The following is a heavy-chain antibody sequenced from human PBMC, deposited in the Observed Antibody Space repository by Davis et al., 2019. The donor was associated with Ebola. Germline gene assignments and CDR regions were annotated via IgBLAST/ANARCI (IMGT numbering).Heavy chain of an antibody. Sequence: SETLSLTCTVSGGSITSSNYYWGWIRQPPGKGLEWIGSIYNSGSTYYNPSLKSRLTISVDTSNNQFSLKLSSMTAADTAVYYCARQNKGYNYGYGYYYYGMDVWGQGTTVTVSS. J-gene: IGHJ6*02. CDR1: GGSITSSNYY. V-gene: IGHV4-39*01. CDR2: IYNSGST. CDR3: ARQNKGYNYGYGYYYYGMDV. D-gene: IGHD5-18*01.